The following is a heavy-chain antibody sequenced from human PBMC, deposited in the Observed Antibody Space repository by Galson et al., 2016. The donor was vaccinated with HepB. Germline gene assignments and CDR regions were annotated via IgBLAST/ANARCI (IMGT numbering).Heavy chain of an antibody. V-gene: IGHV3-23*01. Sequence: SLRLSCAASGFTFSSYVMTWVRQAPGKGLEWVSVISGNGGTTYYADSVKGRFTISRDNSKNMLYLQMNDVRTEDTAVYFCARGRVSSFNTYWYFDLWGHGTLVTVSS. D-gene: IGHD6-13*01. CDR3: ARGRVSSFNTYWYFDL. CDR1: GFTFSSYV. CDR2: ISGNGGTT. J-gene: IGHJ2*01.